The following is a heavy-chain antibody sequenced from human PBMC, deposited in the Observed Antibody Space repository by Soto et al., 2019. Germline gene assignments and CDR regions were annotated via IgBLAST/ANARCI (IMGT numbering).Heavy chain of an antibody. CDR3: ARDGGSGYSSSWDFDY. D-gene: IGHD6-13*01. Sequence: PSETLSLTCRVSGGSISSSSYYWGWIRQPPGKGLEWIGSIYYSGSTYYNPSLKSRVTISVDTSKNQFSLKLSSVTAADTAVYYCARDGGSGYSSSWDFDYWGQGTLVTVSS. V-gene: IGHV4-39*07. J-gene: IGHJ4*02. CDR2: IYYSGST. CDR1: GGSISSSSYY.